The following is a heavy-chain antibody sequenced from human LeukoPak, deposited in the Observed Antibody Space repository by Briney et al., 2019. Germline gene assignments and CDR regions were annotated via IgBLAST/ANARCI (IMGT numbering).Heavy chain of an antibody. CDR2: IYRSGST. Sequence: SETLSLTCAVSGYSISSVYYWGWIRQPPGKGLGWIGSIYRSGSTYYNPSLKSRVTISVDTSKNQFSLKMSSVTAADTAVYYCARQPGDIVVVPAPEAFDIWGQGTMVTVSS. V-gene: IGHV4-38-2*01. CDR3: ARQPGDIVVVPAPEAFDI. J-gene: IGHJ3*02. CDR1: GYSISSVYY. D-gene: IGHD2-2*01.